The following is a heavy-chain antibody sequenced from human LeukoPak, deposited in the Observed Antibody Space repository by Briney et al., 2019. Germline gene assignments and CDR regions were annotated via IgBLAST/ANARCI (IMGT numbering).Heavy chain of an antibody. CDR2: ISGSGGST. CDR3: AKDPDYGDYPAGFYFDY. CDR1: GFTFGSYA. D-gene: IGHD4-17*01. J-gene: IGHJ4*02. V-gene: IGHV3-23*01. Sequence: GGSLRLSRAASGFTFGSYAMSWVRQAPGKGLEWVSAISGSGGSTYYADSVKGRFTISRDNSKNTLYLQMNSLRAEDTAVYYCAKDPDYGDYPAGFYFDYWGQGTLVTVSS.